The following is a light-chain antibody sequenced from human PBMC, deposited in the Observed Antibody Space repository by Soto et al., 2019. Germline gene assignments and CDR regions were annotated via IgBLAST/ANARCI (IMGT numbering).Light chain of an antibody. CDR3: QHYNNWPPYT. CDR1: QSVSSN. Sequence: EIVMTQSPATLSVSPGERATFSCRASQSVSSNLAWYQQKPGQAPRLLIYGASTRATGIPARFSGSGSGTEFTLTISSLQSEDFAVYYCQHYNNWPPYTFGQGTKLEIK. V-gene: IGKV3-15*01. CDR2: GAS. J-gene: IGKJ2*01.